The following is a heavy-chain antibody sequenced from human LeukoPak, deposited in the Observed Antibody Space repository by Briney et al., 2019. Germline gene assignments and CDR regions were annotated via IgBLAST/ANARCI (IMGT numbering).Heavy chain of an antibody. J-gene: IGHJ4*02. Sequence: SETLSLTCTVSGYSISSGYYWGWIRQPPGKGLEWIGSIYHSGSTYYNPSLKSRVTISVDTSKNQFSLKLSSVTAADTAVYYCARDHGSGYLVVVAATRFDYWGQGTLVTVSS. V-gene: IGHV4-38-2*02. CDR2: IYHSGST. CDR1: GYSISSGYY. D-gene: IGHD2-15*01. CDR3: ARDHGSGYLVVVAATRFDY.